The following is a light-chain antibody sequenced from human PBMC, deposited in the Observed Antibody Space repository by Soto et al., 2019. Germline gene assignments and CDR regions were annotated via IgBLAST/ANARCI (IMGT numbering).Light chain of an antibody. CDR1: SSNIGSDF. J-gene: IGLJ3*02. Sequence: QSVLNQPPSASATPGQRVTISCSGSSSNIGSDFVFWYQQLPGTAPKLLIYRNNQRPSGVPDRFSGSKSGTSASLAISGLRSEDEADYYCAAWDHSLSGWMIGGGTKLTVL. CDR2: RNN. CDR3: AAWDHSLSGWM. V-gene: IGLV1-47*01.